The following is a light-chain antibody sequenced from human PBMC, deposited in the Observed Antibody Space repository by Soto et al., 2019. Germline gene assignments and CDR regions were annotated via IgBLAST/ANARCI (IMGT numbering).Light chain of an antibody. CDR2: DAS. Sequence: VMTQSPATLSVSPGARATLSCRASQSVSSNLAWYQQKPGQAPILLMYDASNRATGIPAKFSGSVSGTDFTLTISSLEPEESAGYYCHQRSNSPPWITFGQGTRLEIK. CDR1: QSVSSN. CDR3: HQRSNSPPWIT. V-gene: IGKV3-11*01. J-gene: IGKJ5*01.